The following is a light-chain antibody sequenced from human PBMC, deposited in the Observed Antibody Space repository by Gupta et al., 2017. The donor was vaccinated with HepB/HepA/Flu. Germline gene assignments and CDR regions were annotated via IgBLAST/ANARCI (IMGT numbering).Light chain of an antibody. CDR1: QSVSNN. V-gene: IGKV3-15*01. Sequence: EIVMIQSPPTLSVSPGETATLACRASQSVSNNLAWYQKKPGQAPRLLIYGISTRATGIPARFSGSGYGKDLSLTISSRQQEDYAVYYCQQYKNWPPDTFGQGTKVEIK. J-gene: IGKJ2*01. CDR3: QQYKNWPPDT. CDR2: GIS.